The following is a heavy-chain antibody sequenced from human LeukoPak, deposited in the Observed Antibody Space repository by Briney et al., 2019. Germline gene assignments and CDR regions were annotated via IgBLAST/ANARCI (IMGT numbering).Heavy chain of an antibody. D-gene: IGHD3-10*01. CDR2: INPKNGGT. Sequence: GAPVKGSCKASGYTFTDYYMHWGRHAPGQRPEWMGRINPKNGGTNYAQKFQGRVTMTRDTSISTAYMELSSLRSDDTAFYYCARAPPNSGSYYRLHSWFDPWGQGALVTVSS. V-gene: IGHV1-2*06. CDR1: GYTFTDYY. CDR3: ARAPPNSGSYYRLHSWFDP. J-gene: IGHJ5*02.